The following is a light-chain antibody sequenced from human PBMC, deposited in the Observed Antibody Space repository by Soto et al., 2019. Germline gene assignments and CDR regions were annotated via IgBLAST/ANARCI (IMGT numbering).Light chain of an antibody. V-gene: IGKV2-30*02. J-gene: IGKJ4*01. CDR3: LQGTHWPPT. CDR1: QSLVHSDGNTS. CDR2: KVS. Sequence: DALMTQSPLSLPVTLGQPASISCRSSQSLVHSDGNTSLNWFHQRPGQSPRRLIYKVSNRDSGVPDRFSGSGSGTDFTLKISRVEAEDVGVYYCLQGTHWPPTFGGGTKVEIK.